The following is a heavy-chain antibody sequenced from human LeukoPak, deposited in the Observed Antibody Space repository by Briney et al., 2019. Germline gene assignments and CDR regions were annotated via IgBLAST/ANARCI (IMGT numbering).Heavy chain of an antibody. J-gene: IGHJ5*02. CDR2: IYYSGST. V-gene: IGHV4-39*07. CDR3: ARSGYDFWRQFDP. D-gene: IGHD3-3*01. CDR1: GGSISSSSYY. Sequence: PSETLSLTCTVSGGSISSSSYYWGWIRQPPGKGLEWIGSIYYSGSTYYNPSPKSRVTISVDTSKNQFSLKLSSVTAADTAVYYCARSGYDFWRQFDPWGQGTLVTVSS.